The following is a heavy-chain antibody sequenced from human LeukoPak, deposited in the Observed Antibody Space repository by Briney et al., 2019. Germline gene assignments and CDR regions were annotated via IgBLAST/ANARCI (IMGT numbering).Heavy chain of an antibody. Sequence: GGSLRLCCAASGLSVINNYMSWVRQAPGKGLEWVSVIYEGDSTYYADSVKGRFTITRDNSKNTLYLQMNSLRAEDTAVYYCAREESGSYFRYWGQGTLVTVSS. J-gene: IGHJ4*02. CDR2: IYEGDST. V-gene: IGHV3-53*01. CDR3: AREESGSYFRY. D-gene: IGHD1-26*01. CDR1: GLSVINNY.